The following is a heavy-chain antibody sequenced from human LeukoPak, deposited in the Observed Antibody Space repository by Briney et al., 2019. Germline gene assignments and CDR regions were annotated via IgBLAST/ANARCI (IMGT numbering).Heavy chain of an antibody. Sequence: PSETLSLTCAVYGGSFSGYYWSWIRQPPGKGLEWIGEINHSGSTNYNPSLKSRVTILVDTSKNQFSLKLSSVTAADTAVYYCATNRGTRTTKPRPYYYDSSGYPLSLDYWGQGTLVTVSS. CDR3: ATNRGTRTTKPRPYYYDSSGYPLSLDY. CDR2: INHSGST. V-gene: IGHV4-34*01. D-gene: IGHD3-22*01. CDR1: GGSFSGYY. J-gene: IGHJ4*02.